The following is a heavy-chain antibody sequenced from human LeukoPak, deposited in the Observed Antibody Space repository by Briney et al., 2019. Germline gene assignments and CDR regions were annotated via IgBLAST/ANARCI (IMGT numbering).Heavy chain of an antibody. V-gene: IGHV4-34*01. J-gene: IGHJ4*02. CDR2: INHSGST. CDR3: ARGWVATSPPYFDY. Sequence: SETLSLTCAVYGGSFSGYYWSWIRQPPGKGLEWIGEINHSGSTNYNPSLKSRVTISVDTSKNQFSLKLSSVTAADTAVYYCARGWVATSPPYFDYWGQGTLVTVPS. D-gene: IGHD5-12*01. CDR1: GGSFSGYY.